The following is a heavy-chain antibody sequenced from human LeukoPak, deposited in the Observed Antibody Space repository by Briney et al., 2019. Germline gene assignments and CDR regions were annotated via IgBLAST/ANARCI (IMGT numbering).Heavy chain of an antibody. J-gene: IGHJ6*02. D-gene: IGHD6-13*01. Sequence: GSLRLSCAASGFTFSSYWMSWVRQAPGKGLEWIGSIYYSGSTYYNPSLKSRVTISVDTSKNQFSLKLSSVTAADTAVYYCAKIAAVGADYYYGMDVWGQGTTVTVSS. CDR2: IYYSGST. CDR3: AKIAAVGADYYYGMDV. CDR1: GFTFSSYW. V-gene: IGHV4-59*05.